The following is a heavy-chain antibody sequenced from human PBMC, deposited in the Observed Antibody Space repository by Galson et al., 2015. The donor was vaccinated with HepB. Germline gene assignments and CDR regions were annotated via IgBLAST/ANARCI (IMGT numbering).Heavy chain of an antibody. CDR1: GDSVSNNNAT. CDR3: ARYGYTYGDFDC. Sequence: CAISGDSVSNNNATWNWIRQSPSRGLEWLGRTYYRSNWYNDYAVSVKSRITINPDTSKNQFSLQLNSVTPEDTAIYYCARYGYTYGDFDCWGQGTLVTVSS. CDR2: TYYRSNWYN. V-gene: IGHV6-1*01. D-gene: IGHD5-18*01. J-gene: IGHJ4*02.